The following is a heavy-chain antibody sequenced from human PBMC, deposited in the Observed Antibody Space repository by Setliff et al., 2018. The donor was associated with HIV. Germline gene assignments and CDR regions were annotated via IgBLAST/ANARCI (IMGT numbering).Heavy chain of an antibody. V-gene: IGHV3-23*01. D-gene: IGHD3-10*01. CDR3: AKKTAAYTSGSWLHY. CDR1: GYTFSSYA. Sequence: SCKASGYTFSSYAMNWVRRTPGKGLEWVSGIGGSGGSSYYADSVKGRFVISREKSKSTLYLQMNSLRAEDTAVYYCAKKTAAYTSGSWLHYWGQGTLVTVSS. J-gene: IGHJ4*02. CDR2: IGGSGGSS.